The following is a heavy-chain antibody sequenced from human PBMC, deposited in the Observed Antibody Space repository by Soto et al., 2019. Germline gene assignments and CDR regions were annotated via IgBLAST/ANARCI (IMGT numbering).Heavy chain of an antibody. CDR1: GGSISSGGYY. D-gene: IGHD3-9*01. V-gene: IGHV4-31*03. Sequence: PSETLSLTCTVSGGSISSGGYYWSWIRQHLGKGLEWIGYIYYSGSTYYNPSLKSRVTISVDTSKNQFSLKLSSVTAADTAVYYCARYYDILPGHDAFDIWGQGTMVT. CDR3: ARYYDILPGHDAFDI. J-gene: IGHJ3*02. CDR2: IYYSGST.